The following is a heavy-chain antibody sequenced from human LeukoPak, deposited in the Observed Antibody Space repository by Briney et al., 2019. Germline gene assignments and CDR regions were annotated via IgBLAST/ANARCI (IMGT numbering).Heavy chain of an antibody. V-gene: IGHV4-59*08. CDR3: ARRNRSSYYFDY. J-gene: IGHJ4*02. CDR2: IYYSGST. D-gene: IGHD1-14*01. Sequence: SETLSLTCTVSGGSISSYYWSWIRQPPGKGLEWIGYIYYSGSTNYNPSLKSRVTTSVDTSKNQFSLKLSSVTAADTAVYYCARRNRSSYYFDYWGQGTLVTVSS. CDR1: GGSISSYY.